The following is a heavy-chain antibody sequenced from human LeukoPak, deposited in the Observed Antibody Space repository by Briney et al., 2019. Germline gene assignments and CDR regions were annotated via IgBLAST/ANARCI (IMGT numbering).Heavy chain of an antibody. J-gene: IGHJ5*02. CDR1: GGAISSGTYY. CDR2: VYYSGTT. V-gene: IGHV4-39*01. D-gene: IGHD6-19*01. CDR3: ARRGGQWLKLAWFDP. Sequence: KASETLSLTCTVSGGAISSGTYYWGWIRQPPGKGLEWIGSVYYSGTTYYNPSLKSRVTISVDTSKNQFSLNLISVTAADTAVYYCARRGGQWLKLAWFDPWGQGTLVTVSS.